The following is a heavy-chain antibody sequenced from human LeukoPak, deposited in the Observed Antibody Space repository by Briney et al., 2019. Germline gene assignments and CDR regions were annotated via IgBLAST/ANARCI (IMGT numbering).Heavy chain of an antibody. V-gene: IGHV1-46*01. CDR1: GYTFTSFY. D-gene: IGHD4-23*01. CDR3: AKTMRTTVVQSFVEN. CDR2: INPSGGST. Sequence: ASVKVSCKASGYTFTSFYMHWVRQTPGQELEWMGVINPSGGSTSYAQKFQGRVTMTRDTSTSTVYMDLSSLRSEDTAVYYCAKTMRTTVVQSFVENWGQGTLVIVSS. J-gene: IGHJ4*02.